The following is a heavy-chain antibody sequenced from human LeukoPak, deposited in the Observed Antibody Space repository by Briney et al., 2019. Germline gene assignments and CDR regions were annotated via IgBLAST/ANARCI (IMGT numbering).Heavy chain of an antibody. J-gene: IGHJ4*02. CDR1: GFSLSDSH. Sequence: GGSLKLSCVASGFSLSDSHMQWVRQASGKGLEWVGHIRSKTDNYATAYAASVKGRFTISRDESKNTAYLQMNSLETDDTAVYYCSRQTDSCHDYWGQGTLVTVSS. D-gene: IGHD2-2*01. CDR2: IRSKTDNYAT. CDR3: SRQTDSCHDY. V-gene: IGHV3-73*01.